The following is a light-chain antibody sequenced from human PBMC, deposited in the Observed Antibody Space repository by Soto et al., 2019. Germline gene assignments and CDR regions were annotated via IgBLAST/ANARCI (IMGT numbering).Light chain of an antibody. CDR3: QQYNTSPPLT. CDR2: AAS. V-gene: IGKV3-20*01. CDR1: HSLSSNY. J-gene: IGKJ4*01. Sequence: EIVLTQSPGTLSLSPGDRATLSCRASHSLSSNYLAWYQQRPGQAPRLLIYAASSRATGIPDRFSGSGSGTDFTLTITRLEPEDFAVYYCQQYNTSPPLTFGGGTRVEI.